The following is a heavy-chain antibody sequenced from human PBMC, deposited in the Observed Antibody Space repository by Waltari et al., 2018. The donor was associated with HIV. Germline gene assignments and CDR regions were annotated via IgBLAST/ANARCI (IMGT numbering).Heavy chain of an antibody. CDR3: GGGDCSNGSCHVSDY. CDR1: GVIVGDSS. D-gene: IGHD2-15*01. J-gene: IGHJ4*02. V-gene: IGHV3-66*01. CDR2: FDYGSKE. Sequence: EVSLAESGGGLVQPGGSLRLSCAASGVIVGDSSMGWVSQPPGKGLWWGAGFDYGSKEFYPDSLKGRFTIGRTDSRNKLYLTMNRLRVEGTGVYYWGGGDCSNGSCHVSDYWGQGTLVTVSS.